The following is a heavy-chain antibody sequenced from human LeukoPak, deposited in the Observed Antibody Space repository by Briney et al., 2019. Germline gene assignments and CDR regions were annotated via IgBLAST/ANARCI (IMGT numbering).Heavy chain of an antibody. CDR3: AALTYYYDSSGIDFDY. J-gene: IGHJ4*02. CDR2: TVVGSGNT. V-gene: IGHV1-58*01. Sequence: ASVKVSCKASGFTSTSSAVQWVRQARGQGLEWIGWTVVGSGNTNYAQKFQERVTITRDMSTSTAYMELSSLRSEDTAVYYCAALTYYYDSSGIDFDYWGQGTLVTVSS. D-gene: IGHD3-22*01. CDR1: GFTSTSSA.